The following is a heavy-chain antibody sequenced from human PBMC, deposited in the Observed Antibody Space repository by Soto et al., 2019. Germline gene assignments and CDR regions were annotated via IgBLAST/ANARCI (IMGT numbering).Heavy chain of an antibody. CDR3: ARKGGSGSSYFFFDS. J-gene: IGHJ4*02. D-gene: IGHD3-10*01. CDR1: GFTFSDSA. V-gene: IGHV3-23*01. CDR2: ISISGDAT. Sequence: EVQLLESGGGLVQPGGSLRVSSGASGFTFSDSAMTWVRQTPGKGLEWVASISISGDATYYADSVKGRFTISRDNSKNTLYLQMNNLRAEDTAIYSCARKGGSGSSYFFFDSWGQGTLVTVSS.